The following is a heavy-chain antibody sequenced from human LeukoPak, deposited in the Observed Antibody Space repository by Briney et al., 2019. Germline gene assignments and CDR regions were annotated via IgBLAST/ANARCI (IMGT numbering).Heavy chain of an antibody. CDR3: AKSCNSGTCYYNY. Sequence: GGSLRLSCAASGFTFSNCALSWVRQAPEKGLEWVSGISGSGSSTYYADSVKGRFTISRDNSENTLSLQMNSLRADDTAIYYCAKSCNSGTCYYNYWGQGTLVTVSS. V-gene: IGHV3-23*01. D-gene: IGHD2/OR15-2a*01. J-gene: IGHJ4*02. CDR2: ISGSGSST. CDR1: GFTFSNCA.